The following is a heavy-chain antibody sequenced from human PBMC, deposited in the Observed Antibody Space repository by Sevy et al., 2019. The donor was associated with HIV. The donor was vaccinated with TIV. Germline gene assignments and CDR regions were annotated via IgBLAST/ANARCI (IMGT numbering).Heavy chain of an antibody. CDR2: ISYDGSNK. CDR3: AGLAAAGPNAYVDY. V-gene: IGHV3-30-3*01. CDR1: GFTFSSYA. D-gene: IGHD6-13*01. Sequence: GGSLRLSCAASGFTFSSYAMHWVRQAPGKGLEWVAVISYDGSNKYYADSVKGRFTISRDNSKNTLYLQMNSLRAEDTAVYYCAGLAAAGPNAYVDYWGQGTLVTVSS. J-gene: IGHJ4*02.